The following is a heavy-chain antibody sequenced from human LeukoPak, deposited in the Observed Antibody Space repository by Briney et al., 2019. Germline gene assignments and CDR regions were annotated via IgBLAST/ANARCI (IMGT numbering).Heavy chain of an antibody. CDR3: ARDPTVTNVYDAFDM. V-gene: IGHV3-7*05. D-gene: IGHD4-17*01. CDR2: INRDGTQK. J-gene: IGHJ3*02. Sequence: PGGSLRLSCTASGFTLSNFWMNWVRQAPGKGLEWVAIINRDGTQKHYVDSVKGRFTISRDNAKNSLYLQMNSLRAEDTAGYYCARDPTVTNVYDAFDMWGQGTMVTVSS. CDR1: GFTLSNFW.